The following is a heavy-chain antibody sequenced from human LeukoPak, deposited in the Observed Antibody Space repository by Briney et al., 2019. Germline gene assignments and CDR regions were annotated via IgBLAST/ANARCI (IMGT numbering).Heavy chain of an antibody. Sequence: ASVNVSCKASGYTFTSYGISWVRQAPGQGVEWMGWISAYNGNTNYAQKLQGRVTMTTDTSTSTAYMELRSLRSDDTAVYYCARGGTPYNWNVGPYFDYWGPGTLVTVSP. CDR2: ISAYNGNT. V-gene: IGHV1-18*01. CDR3: ARGGTPYNWNVGPYFDY. CDR1: GYTFTSYG. D-gene: IGHD1-1*01. J-gene: IGHJ4*02.